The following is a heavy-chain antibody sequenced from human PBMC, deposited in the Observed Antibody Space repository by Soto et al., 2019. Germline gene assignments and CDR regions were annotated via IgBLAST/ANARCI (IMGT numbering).Heavy chain of an antibody. CDR2: IHHIGST. D-gene: IGHD1-26*01. CDR3: ARSGDYCFDY. J-gene: IGHJ4*02. V-gene: IGHV4-4*02. CDR1: SYSISSGHW. Sequence: SETLSLTCAVSSYSISSGHWWSWVRQSPGQGLEWIGEIHHIGSTNYNPSLKSRVTISVDNSRNQVSLKLRSVTAADTAVYYCARSGDYCFDYWGQGTLVTVSS.